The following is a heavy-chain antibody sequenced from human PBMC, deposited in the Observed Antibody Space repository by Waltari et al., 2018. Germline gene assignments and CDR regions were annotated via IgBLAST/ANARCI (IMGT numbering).Heavy chain of an antibody. Sequence: QVQLVQSGAEVKKPGASVKVSCKASGYTFTGYYMHWVRQAPGQGLEWMGWINPNSGGTNYAQKFQGRVTMTSDTSISTAYMELSRLRSDDTAVYYCARDPPHYDILTGYYPAGLMDVWCKGTTVTVSS. D-gene: IGHD3-9*01. CDR3: ARDPPHYDILTGYYPAGLMDV. CDR1: GYTFTGYY. CDR2: INPNSGGT. V-gene: IGHV1-2*02. J-gene: IGHJ6*04.